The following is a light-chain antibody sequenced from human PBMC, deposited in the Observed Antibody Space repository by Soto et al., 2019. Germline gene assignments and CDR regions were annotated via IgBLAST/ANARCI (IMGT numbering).Light chain of an antibody. J-gene: IGLJ2*01. CDR3: LSADSSGTYP. CDR1: ALPKKY. Sequence: SYELTQPPSVSVSLGQMARITCSGEALPKKYAYWYQQKPGQFPVLVIYKDSERPSGIPERFSGSSSGTIVTLTISGVQAEDDADYYCLSADSSGTYPFGGGTQLTVL. V-gene: IGLV3-16*01. CDR2: KDS.